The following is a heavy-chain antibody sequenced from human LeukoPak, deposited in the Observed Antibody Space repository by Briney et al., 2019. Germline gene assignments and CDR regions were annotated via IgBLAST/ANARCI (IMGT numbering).Heavy chain of an antibody. D-gene: IGHD6-13*01. J-gene: IGHJ3*02. Sequence: SETLSLTCPVSGGSISSSNWWSWVRQPPGKGLEWIGEIYHSGSTNYNPSLKSRVTISVDKSKNQFSLKLSSVTAADTAVYYCARANRGGYSSSWYFGAFDIWGQGTMVTVSS. V-gene: IGHV4-4*02. CDR1: GGSISSSNW. CDR3: ARANRGGYSSSWYFGAFDI. CDR2: IYHSGST.